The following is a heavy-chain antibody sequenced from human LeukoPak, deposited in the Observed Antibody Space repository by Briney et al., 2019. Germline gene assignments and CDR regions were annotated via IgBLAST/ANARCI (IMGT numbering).Heavy chain of an antibody. V-gene: IGHV1-46*01. Sequence: GASVKVSCKASGYPFTTYHVHWLRQATGQGPEWMGIINPSGGSTSYAQKFQGRITMTRDTSMTTVYMELSTLRSEDAAVYYCARGPRGGDGLYYFDFWGQGTLVTVSS. CDR2: INPSGGST. D-gene: IGHD2-21*02. CDR3: ARGPRGGDGLYYFDF. CDR1: GYPFTTYH. J-gene: IGHJ4*02.